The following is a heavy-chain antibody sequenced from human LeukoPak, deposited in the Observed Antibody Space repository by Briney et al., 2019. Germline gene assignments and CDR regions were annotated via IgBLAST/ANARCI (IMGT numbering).Heavy chain of an antibody. CDR2: IRTSGST. Sequence: SETPSLTCTVSGGSISSYYWSWIRQPPGTGLEWIGYIRTSGSTNYSPSLKSRLTLSIDTSRNQLSLKLPSVTAADTAVYFCARLGSYHDFWGQGALVTVSS. CDR1: GGSISSYY. V-gene: IGHV4-4*09. D-gene: IGHD1-26*01. J-gene: IGHJ4*02. CDR3: ARLGSYHDF.